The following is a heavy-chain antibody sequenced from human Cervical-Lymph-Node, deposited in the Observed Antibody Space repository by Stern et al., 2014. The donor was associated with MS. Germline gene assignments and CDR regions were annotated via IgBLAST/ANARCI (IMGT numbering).Heavy chain of an antibody. CDR1: GFTVGNNY. V-gene: IGHV3-53*01. J-gene: IGHJ4*02. Sequence: EVQLVESGGDLIQPGGSLRLSCAASGFTVGNNYMSWVRHAPSMGLEWVSVIHSGGTTYYADSVKGRFTISRDNSKNTVYLQMNSLRVEDTAFYYCARGCGSYLMCFDFWGQGTLVTVS. CDR3: ARGCGSYLMCFDF. CDR2: IHSGGTT. D-gene: IGHD1-26*01.